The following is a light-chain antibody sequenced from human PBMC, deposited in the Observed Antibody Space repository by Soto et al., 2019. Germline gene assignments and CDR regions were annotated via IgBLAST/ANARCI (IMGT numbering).Light chain of an antibody. CDR2: EVS. V-gene: IGLV2-14*01. CDR3: SSYASTTTPYVV. CDR1: SSDVGGYNY. Sequence: QSALTQPASVSGSPGQSITLSCTATSSDVGGYNYVSWYQQHPGEAPTLMIYEVSNRPSGVSKRFSGSKSGNTASLTISGLQAEDEADYYCSSYASTTTPYVVFGGGTKLTVL. J-gene: IGLJ2*01.